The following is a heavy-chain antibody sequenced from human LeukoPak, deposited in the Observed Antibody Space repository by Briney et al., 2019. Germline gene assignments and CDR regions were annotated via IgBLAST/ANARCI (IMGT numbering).Heavy chain of an antibody. Sequence: PSETLSLTCTVSGGSISPLYWSWLRQPPGAGLEFIGYIYYSGATNYNPSLTSRVTLSVATSKNQFSLKLSSVTAADTAVYYCARGGVAAKYSLDFWGQETLVTVSS. CDR3: ARGGVAAKYSLDF. J-gene: IGHJ4*02. CDR2: IYYSGAT. CDR1: GGSISPLY. D-gene: IGHD3-10*01. V-gene: IGHV4-59*11.